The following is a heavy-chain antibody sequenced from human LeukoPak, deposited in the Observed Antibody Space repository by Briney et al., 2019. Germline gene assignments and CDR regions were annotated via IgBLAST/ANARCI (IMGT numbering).Heavy chain of an antibody. CDR1: GYTFTSYA. V-gene: IGHV1-3*01. Sequence: ASVKVSCKASGYTFTSYAMHWVRQAPGQRLEWMGWINAGNGNTQYSQKFQGRVTITRDTSASTAYMELSSLRSEDTAVYYCARTNTGGYSSGSLGYWGQGTLVTVSS. J-gene: IGHJ4*02. D-gene: IGHD6-19*01. CDR3: ARTNTGGYSSGSLGY. CDR2: INAGNGNT.